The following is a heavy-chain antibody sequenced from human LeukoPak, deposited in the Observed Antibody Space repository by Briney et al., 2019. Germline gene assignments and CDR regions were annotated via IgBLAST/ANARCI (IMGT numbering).Heavy chain of an antibody. CDR1: GFTFSNAW. CDR3: TTDPTLAYCGGDCLGY. CDR2: IKSKTDGGTT. Sequence: GGSLRLSCAASGFTFSNAWMSWVRQAPGKGLEWVGRIKSKTDGGTTDYAAPVKGRCTISRDDSKNTLYLQMNSLKTEDTAVYFCTTDPTLAYCGGDCLGYWGQGTLVTVSS. D-gene: IGHD2-21*01. V-gene: IGHV3-15*01. J-gene: IGHJ4*02.